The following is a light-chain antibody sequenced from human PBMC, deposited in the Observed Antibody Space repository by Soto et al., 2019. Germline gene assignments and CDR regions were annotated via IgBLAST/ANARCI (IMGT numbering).Light chain of an antibody. CDR2: DVT. CDR3: ISYASINTYV. V-gene: IGLV2-14*01. CDR1: SSDVGGYDY. J-gene: IGLJ1*01. Sequence: QSVLTQPASVSGSPGQSITISCTGTSSDVGGYDYVSWYQQHPGKVPKLMIYDVTNRPSGVSNRFSGSKSGNTASLTISGLQAEDEADYYCISYASINTYVFGTG.